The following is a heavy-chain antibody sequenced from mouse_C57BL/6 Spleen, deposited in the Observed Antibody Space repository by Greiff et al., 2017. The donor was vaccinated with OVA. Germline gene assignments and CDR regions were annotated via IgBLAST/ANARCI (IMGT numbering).Heavy chain of an antibody. J-gene: IGHJ2*01. CDR3: ARHGSFDY. Sequence: EVNLVESGGGLVKPGGSLKLSCAASGFTFSSYTMSWVRQTPEKRLEWVATISGGGGNTYYPDSVKGRFTISRDNAKNTLYLQMSSLRSEDTALYYCARHGSFDYWGQGTTLTVSS. CDR1: GFTFSSYT. CDR2: ISGGGGNT. V-gene: IGHV5-9*01.